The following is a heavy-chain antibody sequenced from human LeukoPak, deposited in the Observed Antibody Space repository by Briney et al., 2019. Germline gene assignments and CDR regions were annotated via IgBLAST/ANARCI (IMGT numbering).Heavy chain of an antibody. V-gene: IGHV3-30*04. CDR1: GFTLSSYA. J-gene: IGHJ6*02. Sequence: GRSLRLSCAASGFTLSSYAMNWVRQAPGKGLAWVALISYDGANTYYADSVKGRFTISRDNSRNTLYLQMYSLRAEDTAVYYCARDSLVVAATGSYMDVWGQGTTVTVSS. D-gene: IGHD2-15*01. CDR3: ARDSLVVAATGSYMDV. CDR2: ISYDGANT.